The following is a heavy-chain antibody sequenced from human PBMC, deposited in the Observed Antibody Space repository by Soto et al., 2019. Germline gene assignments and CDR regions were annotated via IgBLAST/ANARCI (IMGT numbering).Heavy chain of an antibody. Sequence: QVQLVQSGAEVKKPGSSVKVSCKASGGTFSSYTISWVRQAPGQGLEWMGRIIPILGIANYAQKFQGRVTITADKSTSTAYMELSSLRSEDTAVYYCATRYYGSGETYYYGMDVWGQGTTVTVSS. CDR3: ATRYYGSGETYYYGMDV. D-gene: IGHD3-10*01. CDR2: IIPILGIA. J-gene: IGHJ6*02. V-gene: IGHV1-69*02. CDR1: GGTFSSYT.